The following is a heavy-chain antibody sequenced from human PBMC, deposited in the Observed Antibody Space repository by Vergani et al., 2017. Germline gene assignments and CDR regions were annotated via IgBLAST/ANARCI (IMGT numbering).Heavy chain of an antibody. Sequence: QVQLVQSGAEVKKPGASVKVSCKASGYTFTGYYMHWVRQAPGQGLEWMGWINPIFGTANYAQKFQGRVTITADESTSTAYMELSSLRSEDTAVYYCARVGDGTTWGQGTLVTVSS. J-gene: IGHJ4*02. CDR3: ARVGDGTT. CDR2: INPIFGTA. D-gene: IGHD4-17*01. CDR1: GYTFTGYY. V-gene: IGHV1-69*01.